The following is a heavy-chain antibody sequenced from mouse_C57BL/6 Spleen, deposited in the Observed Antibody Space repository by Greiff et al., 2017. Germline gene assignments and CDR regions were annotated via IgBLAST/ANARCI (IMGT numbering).Heavy chain of an antibody. Sequence: QVQLQQSGAELARPGASVKMSCKASGYTFTSYTMHWVKQRPGQGLEWIGYINPSSGYTKYNQKFKDKATLTADKSSSTAYMQLSSLTSEDSAVYYCASAELGPFDYGGQGTTLTVSS. CDR3: ASAELGPFDY. D-gene: IGHD4-1*01. CDR2: INPSSGYT. V-gene: IGHV1-4*01. J-gene: IGHJ2*01. CDR1: GYTFTSYT.